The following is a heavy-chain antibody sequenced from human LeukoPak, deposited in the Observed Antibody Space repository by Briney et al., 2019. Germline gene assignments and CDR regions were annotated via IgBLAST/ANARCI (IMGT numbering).Heavy chain of an antibody. D-gene: IGHD3-22*01. CDR3: ARFRPPYYYDSSGYYP. Sequence: SETLSLTCTVSGYSFSSGSYWGWIRQPPGRGLEWIASLYHGASTYYNPSLKSRVTISVDTSKNQFSLKLSSVTAADTAVYYCARFRPPYYYDSSGYYPWGQGTLVTVSS. V-gene: IGHV4-38-2*02. CDR1: GYSFSSGSY. CDR2: LYHGAST. J-gene: IGHJ5*02.